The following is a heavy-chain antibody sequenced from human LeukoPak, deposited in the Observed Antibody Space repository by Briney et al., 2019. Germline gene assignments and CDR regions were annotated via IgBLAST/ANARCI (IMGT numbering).Heavy chain of an antibody. V-gene: IGHV1-18*01. CDR3: ARRAEENYDFWSGSRGAFDI. CDR1: GYTFTSYG. CDR2: ISTYNGNT. Sequence: ASVKVSCKASGYTFTSYGISWVRRAPGQGLEWMGWISTYNGNTNYAQKVQGRATMTTDTSTSTAYMELRSLRSDDTALYYCARRAEENYDFWSGSRGAFDIWGQGTMVTVSS. D-gene: IGHD3-3*01. J-gene: IGHJ3*02.